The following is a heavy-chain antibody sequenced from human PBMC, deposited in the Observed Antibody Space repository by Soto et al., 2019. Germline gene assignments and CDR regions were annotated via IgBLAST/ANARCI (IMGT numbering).Heavy chain of an antibody. D-gene: IGHD2-21*02. CDR1: GGTFSIYA. V-gene: IGHV1-69*01. CDR2: NIPNFGTA. CDR3: AREAYCGGDCCPWFDY. Sequence: QVQLVQSGAEVKKPGSSVKVSCKASGGTFSIYAISWVRQAPGQGLEWMGGNIPNFGTANYAQKFQGRVTITADGYTSTAYKELSSLSSEDTAVYYCAREAYCGGDCCPWFDYWGQGTLVTVSS. J-gene: IGHJ4*02.